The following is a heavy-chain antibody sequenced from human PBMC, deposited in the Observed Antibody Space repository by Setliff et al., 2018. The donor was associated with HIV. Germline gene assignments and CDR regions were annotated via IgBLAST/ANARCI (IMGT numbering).Heavy chain of an antibody. CDR1: GGSVSSSSYY. CDR2: IYYSGAT. CDR3: AGADYSDTSGYYSNFDY. Sequence: LSLTCTVSGGSVSSSSYYWGWIRQPTGKGLEWIGYIYYSGATNYNASLKSRLSMSVDTSKNQFSLRLRSVTAADTAVYYCAGADYSDTSGYYSNFDYWGQGTLVTVSS. V-gene: IGHV4-61*01. J-gene: IGHJ4*02. D-gene: IGHD3-22*01.